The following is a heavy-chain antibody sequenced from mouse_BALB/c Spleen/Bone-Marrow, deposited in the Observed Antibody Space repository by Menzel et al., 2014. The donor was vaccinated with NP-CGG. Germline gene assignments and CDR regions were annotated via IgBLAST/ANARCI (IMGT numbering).Heavy chain of an antibody. V-gene: IGHV2-2*02. CDR1: GFSLTSHG. CDR2: IWSGGST. Sequence: VNVVESGPGLVQPSQSLSITCTVSGFSLTSHGAHWVRQSPGKGLEWLGVIWSGGSTDYNAAFISRLSISKDNSKSQVFFKMNSLQANDTAIYYCARNYYGSSYCAMDYWGQGTSVTVSS. J-gene: IGHJ4*01. CDR3: ARNYYGSSYCAMDY. D-gene: IGHD1-1*01.